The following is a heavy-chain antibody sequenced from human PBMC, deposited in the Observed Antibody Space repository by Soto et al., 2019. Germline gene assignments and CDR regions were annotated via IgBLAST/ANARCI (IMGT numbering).Heavy chain of an antibody. Sequence: ASVKVSCKASGYTFTGYYMHWVRQAPGQGLEWMGWINPNSGGTNYAQKFQGWVTMTRDTSISTAYMELSRLRPDDTAVYYCARDSGSYRAPAYYYYGMDVWGQGTTVTVSS. J-gene: IGHJ6*02. CDR1: GYTFTGYY. D-gene: IGHD1-26*01. CDR3: ARDSGSYRAPAYYYYGMDV. CDR2: INPNSGGT. V-gene: IGHV1-2*04.